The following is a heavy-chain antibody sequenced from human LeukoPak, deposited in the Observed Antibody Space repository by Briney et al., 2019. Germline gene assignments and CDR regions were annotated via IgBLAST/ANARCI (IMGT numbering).Heavy chain of an antibody. CDR1: GFTFINYN. CDR3: AKEETTNAYYYYYMDV. CDR2: ISGAGTI. D-gene: IGHD2-8*01. J-gene: IGHJ6*03. Sequence: GGSLRLSCAASGFTFINYNMNWVRQAPGKGLEWVSYISGAGTIYYADSVKGRFTISRDNAKNSLYLQLSSLRAEDTAVYYCAKEETTNAYYYYYMDVWGKGTTVTVSS. V-gene: IGHV3-69-1*02.